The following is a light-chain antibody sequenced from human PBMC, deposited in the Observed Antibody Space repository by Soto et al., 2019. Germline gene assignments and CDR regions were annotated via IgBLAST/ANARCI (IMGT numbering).Light chain of an antibody. CDR2: HAS. Sequence: IVLMPFPDTLSLSPGERATLSCRARRSLSSDYLAWYQQKPGQAPRLLFYHASRRATGTPDRFSGSGSGTEFTLTISSLQSEDFAVYYCQQYNYWPPITFGQGTRLEIK. CDR3: QQYNYWPPIT. V-gene: IGKV3D-15*01. CDR1: RSLSSD. J-gene: IGKJ5*01.